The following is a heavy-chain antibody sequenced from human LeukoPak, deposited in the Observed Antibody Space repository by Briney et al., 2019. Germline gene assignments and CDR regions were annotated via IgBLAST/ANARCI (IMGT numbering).Heavy chain of an antibody. V-gene: IGHV4-34*01. D-gene: IGHD5-18*01. J-gene: IGHJ4*02. CDR3: ASLDTAKSRFDY. CDR2: INHSGST. CDR1: GGSFIGYY. Sequence: SETLSLPCAVSGGSFIGYYWSWIRQPPGKGLEWIGEINHSGSTNYNPSLKSPVTISVDTSKNQFSLKLSSVTAADTAVYYCASLDTAKSRFDYWGQGTLVTVSS.